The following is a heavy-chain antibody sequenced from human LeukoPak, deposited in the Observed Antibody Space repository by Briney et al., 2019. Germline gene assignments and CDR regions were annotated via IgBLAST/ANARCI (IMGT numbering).Heavy chain of an antibody. V-gene: IGHV3-23*01. Sequence: GGSLRLSCAASGFTFSSAPMSWVRQAPGKGLEWVSVIGGSGGNTNYADSVRGRFTISRDNSKNRLYLQMNSLRAEDTAVYYCAQWHTVDYWGQGTLVTVSS. CDR3: AQWHTVDY. D-gene: IGHD2-8*01. CDR1: GFTFSSAP. CDR2: IGGSGGNT. J-gene: IGHJ4*02.